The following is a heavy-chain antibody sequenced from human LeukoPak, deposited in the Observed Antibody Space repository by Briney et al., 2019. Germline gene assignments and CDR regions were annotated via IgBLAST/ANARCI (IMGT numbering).Heavy chain of an antibody. CDR1: GGSISSGANY. J-gene: IGHJ4*02. V-gene: IGHV4-30-2*01. D-gene: IGHD6-13*01. Sequence: NPSQTLSLTCTVSGGSISSGANYWSWIRQPPGRGLEWIGYISHSESAYYSPSLESRITISVDRSKNQFSLKLSSVTAADTAVYYCARDPLRGIAATGIAETDYWGQGTLVTVSS. CDR2: ISHSESA. CDR3: ARDPLRGIAATGIAETDY.